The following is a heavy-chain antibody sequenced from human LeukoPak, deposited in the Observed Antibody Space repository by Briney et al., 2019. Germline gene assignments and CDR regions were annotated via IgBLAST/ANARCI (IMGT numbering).Heavy chain of an antibody. Sequence: PGRSLRLSCAASGFTFSSYAMHWVRQAPGKGLEWVAVISYDGSNKYYADSVKGRFTISRDNSKNTLYQQMNSLRAEDTAVYYCARPYYDILTGLRYWGQGTLVTVSS. CDR3: ARPYYDILTGLRY. CDR2: ISYDGSNK. CDR1: GFTFSSYA. V-gene: IGHV3-30-3*01. D-gene: IGHD3-9*01. J-gene: IGHJ4*02.